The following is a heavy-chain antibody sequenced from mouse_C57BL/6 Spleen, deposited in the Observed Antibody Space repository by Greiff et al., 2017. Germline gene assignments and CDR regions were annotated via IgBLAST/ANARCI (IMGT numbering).Heavy chain of an antibody. CDR1: GFTFSDYG. CDR2: ISSGSSTI. J-gene: IGHJ2*01. CDR3: ARKANWAYYFDY. V-gene: IGHV5-17*01. Sequence: EVQLVESGGGLVKPGGSLKLSCAASGFTFSDYGMHWVRQAPEKGLEWVAYISSGSSTIYYADTVKGRFTISRDNAKNTLFLQMTSLRSEDTAMYYCARKANWAYYFDYWGQGTTLTVSS. D-gene: IGHD4-1*01.